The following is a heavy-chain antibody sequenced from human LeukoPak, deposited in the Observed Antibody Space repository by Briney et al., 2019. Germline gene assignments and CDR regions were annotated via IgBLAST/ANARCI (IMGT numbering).Heavy chain of an antibody. CDR2: ISYDGSNK. CDR3: AREDSSTFDY. V-gene: IGHV3-30-3*01. D-gene: IGHD6-13*01. J-gene: IGHJ4*02. CDR1: GFTFSSYA. Sequence: GGSLRLSCAASGFTFSSYAMHWVRQAPGKGLEWVAVISYDGSNKYYADSVKGRFTISRNNSKNTLYLQMNSLRAEDTAVYYCAREDSSTFDYWGQGTLVTVSS.